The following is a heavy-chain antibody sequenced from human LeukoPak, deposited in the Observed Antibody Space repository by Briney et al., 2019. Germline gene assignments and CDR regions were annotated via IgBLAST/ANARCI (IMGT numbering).Heavy chain of an antibody. Sequence: PSETLSLTCTVSGGSITNYNWNWIRQPPGKGLGWIGYISDSGSTNYNPSLQSRVTISVDTSKNQFSLKLYSVTASDTAVYYCARRRVGDLTVGSDTWFDPWGQGALVTVSS. J-gene: IGHJ5*02. CDR3: ARRRVGDLTVGSDTWFDP. CDR1: GGSITNYN. D-gene: IGHD2-15*01. CDR2: ISDSGST. V-gene: IGHV4-59*08.